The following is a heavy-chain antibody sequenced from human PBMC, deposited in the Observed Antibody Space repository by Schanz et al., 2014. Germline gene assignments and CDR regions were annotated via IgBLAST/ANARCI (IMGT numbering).Heavy chain of an antibody. CDR3: VKDLQREVIRGEHDCAMDV. J-gene: IGHJ6*02. D-gene: IGHD6-25*01. V-gene: IGHV3-33*06. CDR1: GFTFISYD. Sequence: QAQLVESGGGVVQPGSSVRLSCAASGFTFISYDIHWVRQAPGQGLEWVAVIRYDGRNKNFVESVKGRFTISRDNSNSTVYMQMNTLRAEDTAVYYCVKDLQREVIRGEHDCAMDVWGQGTVVTVSS. CDR2: IRYDGRNK.